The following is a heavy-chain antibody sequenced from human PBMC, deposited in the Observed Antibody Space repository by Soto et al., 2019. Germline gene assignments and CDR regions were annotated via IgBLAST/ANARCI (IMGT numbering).Heavy chain of an antibody. CDR2: INAYNGNT. J-gene: IGHJ4*02. CDR3: ARAITMVRGAVRFLDY. Sequence: GASVKVSCKASGYTFISYGFSWVRQAPRQGLEWMGWINAYNGNTNYAQKLQGRVTMTTDTSTSTAYMELRTLRSDDTAVYYCARAITMVRGAVRFLDYWGQGTLVTVSS. V-gene: IGHV1-18*01. D-gene: IGHD3-10*01. CDR1: GYTFISYG.